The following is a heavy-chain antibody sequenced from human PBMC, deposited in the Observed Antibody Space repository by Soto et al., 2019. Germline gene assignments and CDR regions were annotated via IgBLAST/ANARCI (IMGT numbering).Heavy chain of an antibody. V-gene: IGHV4-34*01. D-gene: IGHD4-4*01. Sequence: QVQLQQWGAGLLKPSETLSLTCAVYGGSFSGYYWGWIRQPPGKGLEWIGEINHSGSTNYNPSLKSRVTISVDTSKNQFSLKLSSVTAADTAVYYCAGRELTTDLINWFDPWGQGTLVTVSS. J-gene: IGHJ5*02. CDR2: INHSGST. CDR3: AGRELTTDLINWFDP. CDR1: GGSFSGYY.